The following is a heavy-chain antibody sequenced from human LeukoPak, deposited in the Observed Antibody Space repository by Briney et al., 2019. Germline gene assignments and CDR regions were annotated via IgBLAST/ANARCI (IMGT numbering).Heavy chain of an antibody. J-gene: IGHJ4*02. V-gene: IGHV3-23*01. CDR1: GFTFSSYA. Sequence: QPGGSPRLSCAASGFTFSSYAMSWVRQAPGKGLEWVSAISGSGGSTYYADSVKGRFTISRDNSKNTLYLQMNSLRAEDTAVYYCAKRNLVLRFLEWLSYYFDYWGQGTLVTVSS. CDR3: AKRNLVLRFLEWLSYYFDY. CDR2: ISGSGGST. D-gene: IGHD3-3*01.